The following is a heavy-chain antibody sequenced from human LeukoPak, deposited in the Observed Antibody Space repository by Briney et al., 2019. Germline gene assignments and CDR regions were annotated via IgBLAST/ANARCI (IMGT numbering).Heavy chain of an antibody. CDR3: ATRDYAYYYMDV. J-gene: IGHJ6*03. CDR2: ISGSGGST. V-gene: IGHV3-23*01. Sequence: GGSLRLSCAASGFTFSSYGMSWVRQAPGKGLEWVSAISGSGGSTYYADSVKGRFTISRDNSKNTLYLQMNSLRAEDTAVYYCATRDYAYYYMDVWGKGTTVTVSS. CDR1: GFTFSSYG.